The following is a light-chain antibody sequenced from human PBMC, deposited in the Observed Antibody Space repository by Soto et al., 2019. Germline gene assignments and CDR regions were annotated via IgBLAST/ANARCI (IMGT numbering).Light chain of an antibody. J-gene: IGLJ1*01. V-gene: IGLV2-14*01. CDR3: SSYTSGSTLDV. CDR1: SSDVGSYNY. Sequence: QSVLTQPASVSGSPGQSITISCTGTSSDVGSYNYVSWYQQHPGKAPRLMIYASSNRPSGVSHRFSGSRSGNTASLTISGLQAEDEADYFCSSYTSGSTLDVFGSGTKLTVL. CDR2: ASS.